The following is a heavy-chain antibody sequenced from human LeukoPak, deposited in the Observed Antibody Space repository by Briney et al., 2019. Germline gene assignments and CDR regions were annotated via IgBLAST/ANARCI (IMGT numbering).Heavy chain of an antibody. D-gene: IGHD6-19*01. CDR3: ARGAGPPWFDP. J-gene: IGHJ5*02. V-gene: IGHV4-34*01. Sequence: SETLSLTCAVYGGSFSGYYWSWIRQPPGKGLEWIGEINHSGSTNYNPSLKSRVTISVDTSKNQFSLKLSSVTAADTGVYYCARGAGPPWFDPWGQGTLVTVSS. CDR2: INHSGST. CDR1: GGSFSGYY.